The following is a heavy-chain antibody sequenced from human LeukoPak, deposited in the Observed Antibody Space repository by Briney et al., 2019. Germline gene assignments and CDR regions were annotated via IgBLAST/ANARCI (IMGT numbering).Heavy chain of an antibody. J-gene: IGHJ5*02. D-gene: IGHD3-22*01. CDR1: GYTLTELS. CDR3: ARALTMIVVSRFDP. Sequence: ASVKVSCKVSGYTLTELSMHWVRQAPGKGLEWMGGFDPEDGETIYAQKFQGRVTMTRDTSTSTVYMELSSLRSEDTAVYYCARALTMIVVSRFDPWGQGTLVTVSS. V-gene: IGHV1-24*01. CDR2: FDPEDGET.